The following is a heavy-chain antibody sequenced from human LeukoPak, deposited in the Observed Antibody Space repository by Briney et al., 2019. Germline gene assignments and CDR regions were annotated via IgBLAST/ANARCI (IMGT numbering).Heavy chain of an antibody. CDR1: GFSVSSNY. CDR2: IFSGGST. CDR3: AREGRKYGSGSLYYFDY. V-gene: IGHV3-66*01. Sequence: SGGSLRLSCAASGFSVSSNYMNWVRQAPGKGLEWVSVIFSGGSTYYADSVKGRFTISGDNSKNTLYLQMNSLRAEDTAVYYCAREGRKYGSGSLYYFDYWGQGTLVTVSS. J-gene: IGHJ4*02. D-gene: IGHD3-10*01.